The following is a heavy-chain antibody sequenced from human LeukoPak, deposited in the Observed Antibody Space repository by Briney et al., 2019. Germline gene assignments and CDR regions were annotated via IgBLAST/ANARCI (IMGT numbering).Heavy chain of an antibody. CDR2: IYYSGST. CDR1: GGSISSYY. Sequence: SETLSLTCTVSGGSISSYYWSWIRQPPGKGLEWIGSIYYSGSTYYNPSLKSRVTISVDTSKNQFSLKLSSVTAADTAVYYCARGLENYYDSSGYVFDYWGQGTLVTVSS. J-gene: IGHJ4*02. CDR3: ARGLENYYDSSGYVFDY. V-gene: IGHV4-59*12. D-gene: IGHD3-22*01.